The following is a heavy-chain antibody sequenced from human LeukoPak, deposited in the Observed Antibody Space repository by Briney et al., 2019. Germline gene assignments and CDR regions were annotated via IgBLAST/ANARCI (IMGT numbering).Heavy chain of an antibody. Sequence: PSETLSLTCAVSGGSISRSNWWSGVRQPPGKGREGIGEINHSGSTNYNPSLKRGVTISVDTAKNKFSLKLSSVTPADTAVYYCATLTGGDDAFDIWGQGTMVTVSS. V-gene: IGHV4-4*02. CDR1: GGSISRSNW. CDR2: INHSGST. CDR3: ATLTGGDDAFDI. J-gene: IGHJ3*02. D-gene: IGHD4-23*01.